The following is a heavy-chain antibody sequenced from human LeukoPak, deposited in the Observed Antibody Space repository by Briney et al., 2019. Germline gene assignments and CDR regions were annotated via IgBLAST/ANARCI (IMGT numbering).Heavy chain of an antibody. V-gene: IGHV3-7*03. D-gene: IGHD3-16*01. Sequence: GGSLRLSCAASGFTFNRYVMSWVRQAPGKGLEWVASINHNGNVNYYVDSVKGRFTISRDNAKNSLYLQMSNLRAEDTAVYFCARGGGLDVWGQGATVTVSS. CDR1: GFTFNRYV. CDR2: INHNGNVN. J-gene: IGHJ6*02. CDR3: ARGGGLDV.